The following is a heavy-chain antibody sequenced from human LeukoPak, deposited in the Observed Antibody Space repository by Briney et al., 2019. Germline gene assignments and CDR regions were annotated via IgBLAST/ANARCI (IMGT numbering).Heavy chain of an antibody. CDR2: ISGSGGST. CDR1: GFTFSSYA. D-gene: IGHD3-10*01. Sequence: GGSLRLSCAASGFTFSSYAMSWVRQAPGKGLEWVSAISGSGGSTYYADSVKGRFTISRDNSKNTLYLQMNNLRAEDTAVYFCAKRGVVIRGILVIGYHQEAYHYDFWGQGVLVTVSS. V-gene: IGHV3-23*01. J-gene: IGHJ4*02. CDR3: AKRGVVIRGILVIGYHQEAYHYDF.